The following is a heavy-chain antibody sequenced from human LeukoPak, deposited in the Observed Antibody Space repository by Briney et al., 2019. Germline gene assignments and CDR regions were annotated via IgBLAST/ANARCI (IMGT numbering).Heavy chain of an antibody. CDR2: MSFDGFSK. D-gene: IGHD3-22*01. J-gene: IGHJ3*02. CDR3: AREGHTSGYCGCFDN. V-gene: IGHV3-30*03. Sequence: GGSLRLSCASSRFTFSNSIFHWVRQPPGKGLEWVAAMSFDGFSKYYADSVKGRFTISRDDSRSTVDLQLSSLRPDDTAVYYCAREGHTSGYCGCFDNWGQGTAVAVS. CDR1: RFTFSNSI.